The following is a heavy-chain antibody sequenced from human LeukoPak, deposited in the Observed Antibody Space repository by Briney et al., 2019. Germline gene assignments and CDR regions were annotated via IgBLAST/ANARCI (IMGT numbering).Heavy chain of an antibody. J-gene: IGHJ4*02. CDR2: IYYSGST. CDR3: ASLTPYYSDSSGPKGYFDY. D-gene: IGHD3-22*01. V-gene: IGHV4-59*01. CDR1: GGSISSYY. Sequence: PSETLSLTCTVSGGSISSYYWSWIRQPPEKGLEWIGYIYYSGSTNYKSSLKSRVTISVDTSKNQFSLKLSSVTAADTAVYYCASLTPYYSDSSGPKGYFDYWGQGTLVTVSS.